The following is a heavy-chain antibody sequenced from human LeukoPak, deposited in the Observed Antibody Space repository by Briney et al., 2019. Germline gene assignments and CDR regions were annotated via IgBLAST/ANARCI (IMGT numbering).Heavy chain of an antibody. CDR1: GGTFSSYA. J-gene: IGHJ4*02. D-gene: IGHD3-3*01. Sequence: SVKVSCKASGGTFSSYAISWVRQAPGQGLEWMGGIIPIFGTANYAQKFQGRVTITADESTSTAYMELSSLRSEDTAVYYCARDPTDTILGVVRQLYFDYWGQGTLVTVSS. V-gene: IGHV1-69*13. CDR2: IIPIFGTA. CDR3: ARDPTDTILGVVRQLYFDY.